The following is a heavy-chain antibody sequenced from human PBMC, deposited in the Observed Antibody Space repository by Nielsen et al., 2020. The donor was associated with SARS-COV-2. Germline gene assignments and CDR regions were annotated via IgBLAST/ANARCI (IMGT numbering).Heavy chain of an antibody. Sequence: SETLSLTCSLNGVSFSGYHWGWIRQSPGKGLEWIGDITRSGNTNYNPALKSRVTISGATSKDEFSLKLTSVTAADTAIYFCARVNNGGGIVPASYSFFMDVWGKGTSVAVSS. V-gene: IGHV4-34*01. CDR2: ITRSGNT. CDR1: GVSFSGYH. J-gene: IGHJ6*03. CDR3: ARVNNGGGIVPASYSFFMDV. D-gene: IGHD2-2*01.